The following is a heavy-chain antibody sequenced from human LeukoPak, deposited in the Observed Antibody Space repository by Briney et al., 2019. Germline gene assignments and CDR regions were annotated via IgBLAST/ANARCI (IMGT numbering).Heavy chain of an antibody. CDR2: IIPIFGTA. CDR3: ARESSSAGITIFGVVPAGFDP. CDR1: GGTFSSYA. D-gene: IGHD3-3*01. Sequence: SVKVSCKASGGTFSSYAISWVRQAPGQGLEWMGGIIPIFGTANYAQKFQGRVTITADESTSTAYMEPSSLRSEDTAVYYCARESSSAGITIFGVVPAGFDPWGQGTLVTVSS. V-gene: IGHV1-69*01. J-gene: IGHJ5*02.